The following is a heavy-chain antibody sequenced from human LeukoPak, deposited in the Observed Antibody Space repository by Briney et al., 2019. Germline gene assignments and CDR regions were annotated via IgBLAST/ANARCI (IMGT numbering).Heavy chain of an antibody. CDR2: IGTAGDT. D-gene: IGHD3-3*01. CDR1: GFTFSSYD. J-gene: IGHJ6*02. Sequence: PGGSLRLSCAASGFTFSSYDMHWVRQAPGKGLEWVSAIGTAGDTYYPGSVKGRFTISRENAKNSLYLQMNSLRAGDTAVYYCARVLRFLNGMDVWGQGTTVTVSS. V-gene: IGHV3-13*01. CDR3: ARVLRFLNGMDV.